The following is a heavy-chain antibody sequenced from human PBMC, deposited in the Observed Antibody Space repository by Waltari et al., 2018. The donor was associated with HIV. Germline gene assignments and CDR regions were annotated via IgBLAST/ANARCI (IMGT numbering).Heavy chain of an antibody. D-gene: IGHD3-10*01. V-gene: IGHV4-39*07. J-gene: IGHJ4*02. Sequence: QLQLQESGPGLVKPSETLSLTCTVSGGSIGSSSYYWGWIRQPPGKGLEWIGSIYYSGSTYYNPSLKSRVTISVDTSKNQFSLKLSSVTAADTAVYYCARDTYYYGSGSPVPPGDWGQGTLVTVSS. CDR2: IYYSGST. CDR3: ARDTYYYGSGSPVPPGD. CDR1: GGSIGSSSYY.